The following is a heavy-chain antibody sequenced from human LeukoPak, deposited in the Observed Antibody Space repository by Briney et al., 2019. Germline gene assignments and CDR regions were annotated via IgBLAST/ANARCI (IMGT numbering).Heavy chain of an antibody. CDR3: ARTTEWDPSGAFDI. D-gene: IGHD2/OR15-2a*01. CDR2: ISAYNGNT. CDR1: GYTFTSYG. Sequence: ASVKVSCKASGYTFTSYGISWVRQAPGQGLEWMGWISAYNGNTNYAQKLQGRVTMTTDTSTSTAYMELRSLRSDDTAVYYCARTTEWDPSGAFDIWGQGTMVTVSS. J-gene: IGHJ3*02. V-gene: IGHV1-18*01.